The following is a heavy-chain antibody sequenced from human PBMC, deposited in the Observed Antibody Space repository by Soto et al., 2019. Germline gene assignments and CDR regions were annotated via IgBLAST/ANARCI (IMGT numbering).Heavy chain of an antibody. Sequence: ASVKVSCKASGYTFTSYYMHWVRQAPGQGLEWMGIINPSGGSTSYAQKFQGRVTMTRDTSTSTVYMELSSLRSEDTAVYYCARTGLEWLLYNWFDPWGQGTLVTVSS. J-gene: IGHJ5*02. CDR3: ARTGLEWLLYNWFDP. CDR2: INPSGGST. CDR1: GYTFTSYY. D-gene: IGHD3-3*01. V-gene: IGHV1-46*03.